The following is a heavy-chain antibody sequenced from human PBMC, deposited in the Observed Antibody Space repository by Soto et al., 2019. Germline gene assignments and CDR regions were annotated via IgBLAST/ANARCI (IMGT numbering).Heavy chain of an antibody. D-gene: IGHD1-20*01. V-gene: IGHV3-66*01. J-gene: IGHJ3*02. CDR2: IYSGGST. CDR1: GFTVSSNY. CDR3: AREYTGDAFDI. Sequence: GGSLRLSCAASGFTVSSNYMSWVRQAPGKGLEWVSVIYSGGSTYYADSVKGRFTISRDNSKNTLYLQMNSLRAEDTAVYYCAREYTGDAFDIWGQGTMVTVSS.